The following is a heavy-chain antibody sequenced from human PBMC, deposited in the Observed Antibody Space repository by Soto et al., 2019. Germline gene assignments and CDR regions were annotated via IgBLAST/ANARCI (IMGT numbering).Heavy chain of an antibody. D-gene: IGHD4-4*01. V-gene: IGHV1-69*13. CDR3: ARSYSNYENYYYYGMDV. Sequence: SVKVSCKASGGTFSSYAISWVRQAPGQGLEWMGGIIPIFGTANYARKFQGRVTITADESTSTAYMELSSLRSEDTAVYYCARSYSNYENYYYYGMDVWGQGTTVTVSS. CDR1: GGTFSSYA. J-gene: IGHJ6*02. CDR2: IIPIFGTA.